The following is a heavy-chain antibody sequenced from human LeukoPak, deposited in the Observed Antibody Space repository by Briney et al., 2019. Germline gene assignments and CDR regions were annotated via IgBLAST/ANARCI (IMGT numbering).Heavy chain of an antibody. CDR3: ARSRYCSGGNCYLDAFDI. CDR2: ISSSSSYI. CDR1: GFTFSSYS. V-gene: IGHV3-21*01. J-gene: IGHJ3*02. D-gene: IGHD2-15*01. Sequence: GGSLRLSCAASGFTFSSYSLNWVRQAPGKGLEWVSSISSSSSYIYYADSVRGRFTISRDNAKNSLYLQMNSLRAEDTAVYYCARSRYCSGGNCYLDAFDIWGQGTMVTVSS.